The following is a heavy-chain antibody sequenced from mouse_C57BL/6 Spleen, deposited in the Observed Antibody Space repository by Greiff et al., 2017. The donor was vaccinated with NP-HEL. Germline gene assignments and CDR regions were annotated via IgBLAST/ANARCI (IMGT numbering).Heavy chain of an antibody. D-gene: IGHD1-1*01. CDR3: ARDYYGSIFAY. J-gene: IGHJ3*01. CDR1: GYAFSSSW. CDR2: IYPGDGDT. Sequence: QVQLQQSGPELVKPGASVKISCKASGYAFSSSWMNWVKQRPGKGLEWIGRIYPGDGDTNYNGKFKGKATLTADKSSSTAYMQLSSLTSEDSAVYFCARDYYGSIFAYWGQGTLVTVSA. V-gene: IGHV1-82*01.